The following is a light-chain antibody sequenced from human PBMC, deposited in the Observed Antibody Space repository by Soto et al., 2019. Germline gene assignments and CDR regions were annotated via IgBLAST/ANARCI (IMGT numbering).Light chain of an antibody. J-gene: IGKJ2*01. V-gene: IGKV1-5*01. Sequence: DIQMTQSPSTLSASVGDRVTITCRASQTISSWLAWYQQKPGKAPDLLIYDASSLQDGVPSRFSGRGSGTEFILTISSLQPDDFATYFCQQYITFPYTFGQGTK. CDR1: QTISSW. CDR2: DAS. CDR3: QQYITFPYT.